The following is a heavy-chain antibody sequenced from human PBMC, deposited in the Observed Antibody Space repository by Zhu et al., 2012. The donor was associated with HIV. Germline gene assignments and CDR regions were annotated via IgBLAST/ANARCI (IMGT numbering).Heavy chain of an antibody. Sequence: EVQLVESGGVVVQPGGSLRLSCAASGFTFDDYAMHWVRQAPGKGLEWVSLISWDGGSTYYADSVKGRFTISRDNSKNSLYLQMNSLRAEDTALYYCAKDIAVGXTAQGYFDYWGQGTLVTVSS. CDR1: GFTFDDYA. CDR2: ISWDGGST. D-gene: IGHD1-26*01. V-gene: IGHV3-43D*04. CDR3: AKDIAVGXTAQGYFDY. J-gene: IGHJ4*02.